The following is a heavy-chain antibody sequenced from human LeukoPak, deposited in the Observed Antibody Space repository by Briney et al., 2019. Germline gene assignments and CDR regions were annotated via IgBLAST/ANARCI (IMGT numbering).Heavy chain of an antibody. CDR2: IKINSPAATS. Sequence: RIKINSPAATSDFTAPVRGRFTISRDDSKSTVYLQMNSLKAEDTAVYYCTEMNDKDAFNIWGQGTMVTVSS. J-gene: IGHJ3*02. D-gene: IGHD1-1*01. V-gene: IGHV3-15*01. CDR3: TEMNDKDAFNI.